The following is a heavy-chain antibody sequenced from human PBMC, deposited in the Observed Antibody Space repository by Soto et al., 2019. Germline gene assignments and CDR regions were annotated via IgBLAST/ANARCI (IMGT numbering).Heavy chain of an antibody. CDR3: ARHSTKYCSGGSCYFPFYFDY. J-gene: IGHJ4*02. V-gene: IGHV4-39*01. Sequence: SETLSLTCTVSGGSISSSSYYWGWIRQPPGKGLEWIGSIYYSGSTYYNPSLKSRVTISVDTSKNQFSLKLSSVTAADTAVYYCARHSTKYCSGGSCYFPFYFDYWGQGTLVTVSS. CDR1: GGSISSSSYY. D-gene: IGHD2-15*01. CDR2: IYYSGST.